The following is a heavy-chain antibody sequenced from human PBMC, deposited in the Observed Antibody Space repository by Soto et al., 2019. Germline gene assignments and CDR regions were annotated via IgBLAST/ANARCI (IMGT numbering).Heavy chain of an antibody. CDR2: INSDGSTT. CDR1: EFTFSNYW. CDR3: AMSPSSGWYYFDY. J-gene: IGHJ4*02. D-gene: IGHD6-19*01. V-gene: IGHV3-74*01. Sequence: EVQLVESGGGLVQPGGSLRLSCAASEFTFSNYWMYWVRQAPGKGLVWVSRINSDGSTTSYADSVKGRFTISRDNAKNPLYLQMNSLRVEDTAVYYCAMSPSSGWYYFDYWGQGTLVTVSS.